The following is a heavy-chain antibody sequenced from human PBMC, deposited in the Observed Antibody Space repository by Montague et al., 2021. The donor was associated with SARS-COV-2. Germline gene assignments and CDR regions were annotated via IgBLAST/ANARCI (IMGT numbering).Heavy chain of an antibody. CDR3: AKDVSLSVAALDS. CDR1: GGSIKTYIW. Sequence: SETLSLTCAVSGGSIKTYIWWSWVRQAPGKGLEWLGEILHSGTANYNPSLKSRVTISVDKSRNEFSLKLSSLTAADTAVYFRAKDVSLSVAALDSWGQGTLVTVSS. D-gene: IGHD6-19*01. J-gene: IGHJ4*02. CDR2: ILHSGTA. V-gene: IGHV4-4*02.